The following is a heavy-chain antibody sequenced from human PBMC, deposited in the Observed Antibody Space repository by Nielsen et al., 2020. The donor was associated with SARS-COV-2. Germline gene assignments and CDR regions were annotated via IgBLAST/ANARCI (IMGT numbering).Heavy chain of an antibody. D-gene: IGHD6-13*01. Sequence: GESLKISCAASGFTVDDYGLSWVRQAPGKGLEWVCGMNWNGVSTRYGDSVKGRFSISRDNAQNSLYLQMNSLRADDTALYYCARRAAGGSIEWYFDLWGRGTQVTVSS. CDR3: ARRAAGGSIEWYFDL. CDR2: MNWNGVST. CDR1: GFTVDDYG. V-gene: IGHV3-20*04. J-gene: IGHJ2*01.